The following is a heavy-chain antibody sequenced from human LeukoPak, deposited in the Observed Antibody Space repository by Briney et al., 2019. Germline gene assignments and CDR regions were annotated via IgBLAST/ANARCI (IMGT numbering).Heavy chain of an antibody. CDR1: GYTFTSYG. CDR3: AGVYYDSSGYYASGDY. Sequence: ASVKVSCKASGYTFTSYGISWVRQAPGQGLEWMGWISAYNGNTNYAQKLQGRVTMTTDTSTSTAYMELRSLRSDDTAVYYCAGVYYDSSGYYASGDYWGQGTLVTVSS. V-gene: IGHV1-18*01. D-gene: IGHD3-22*01. J-gene: IGHJ4*02. CDR2: ISAYNGNT.